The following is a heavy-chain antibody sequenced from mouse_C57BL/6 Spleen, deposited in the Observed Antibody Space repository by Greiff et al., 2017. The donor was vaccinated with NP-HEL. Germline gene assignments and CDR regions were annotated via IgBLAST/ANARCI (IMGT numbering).Heavy chain of an antibody. J-gene: IGHJ1*03. CDR2: ISYDGSN. V-gene: IGHV3-6*01. Sequence: EVQVVESGPGLVKPSQSLSLTCSVTGYSITSGYYWNWIRQFPGNKLEWMGYISYDGSNNYNPSLKNRISITRDTSKNQFFLKLNSVTTEDTATYYCARDTGYYGSSYWYFDVWGTGTTVTVSS. D-gene: IGHD1-1*01. CDR3: ARDTGYYGSSYWYFDV. CDR1: GYSITSGYY.